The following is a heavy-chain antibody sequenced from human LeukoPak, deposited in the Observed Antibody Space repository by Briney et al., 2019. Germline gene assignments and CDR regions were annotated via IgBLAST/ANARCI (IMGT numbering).Heavy chain of an antibody. V-gene: IGHV4-34*01. CDR3: ARGPTISETGYFDY. D-gene: IGHD1-1*01. CDR1: GGSFSAYY. J-gene: IGHJ4*03. Sequence: SETLSLTCAVYGGSFSAYYWSWIRQSPGKGLEWVAEINHRGDTNYNPSVKSRVSISVDTSKNQFSLKVTSLTAADTAVYYCARGPTISETGYFDYWGQGTLVTVSS. CDR2: INHRGDT.